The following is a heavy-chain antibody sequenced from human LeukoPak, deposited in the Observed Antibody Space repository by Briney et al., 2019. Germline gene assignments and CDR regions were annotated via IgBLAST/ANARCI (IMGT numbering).Heavy chain of an antibody. CDR3: ARLYSRVGPFDY. Sequence: GGSLRLSCAASGFTFSDYSMNWVRQAPGKGLEWVASISSSSPYIYYTDSVKGRFTIPRDNAKNSLYLQMNSLRAEDTAVYYCARLYSRVGPFDYWGQGTLVTVSS. CDR2: ISSSSPYI. V-gene: IGHV3-21*01. J-gene: IGHJ4*02. CDR1: GFTFSDYS. D-gene: IGHD5-18*01.